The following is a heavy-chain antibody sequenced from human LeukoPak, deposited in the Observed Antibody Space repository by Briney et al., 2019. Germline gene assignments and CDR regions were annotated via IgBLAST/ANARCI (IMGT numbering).Heavy chain of an antibody. CDR3: ARDQVNDYGDDTEFDY. CDR2: ISSSSSYI. Sequence: GGSLRLSCAASGFTFSSYSMNWVRQAPGKGLEWVSSISSSSSYIYYADSVKGRFTISRDNAKNSLYLRMNSLRAEDTAVYYCARDQVNDYGDDTEFDYWGQGTLVTVS. D-gene: IGHD4-17*01. CDR1: GFTFSSYS. J-gene: IGHJ4*02. V-gene: IGHV3-21*01.